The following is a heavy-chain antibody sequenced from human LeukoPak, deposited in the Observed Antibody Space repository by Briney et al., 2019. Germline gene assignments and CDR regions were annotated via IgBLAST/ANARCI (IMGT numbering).Heavy chain of an antibody. D-gene: IGHD7-27*01. CDR2: IYFSGST. CDR1: GGSVSTYN. Sequence: SETLSLTCTVSGGSVSTYNWAWIRQPAGKGLEWIGCIYFSGSTNYNPSLESRVVVSVDTSKNQVSLKLSSVTAADTAIYYCARGRGETGDDNWYFDLWGRGTLVIVSS. J-gene: IGHJ2*01. CDR3: ARGRGETGDDNWYFDL. V-gene: IGHV4-4*07.